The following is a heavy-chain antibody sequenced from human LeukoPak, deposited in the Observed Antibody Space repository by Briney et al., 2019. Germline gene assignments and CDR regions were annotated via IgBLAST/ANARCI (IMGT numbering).Heavy chain of an antibody. CDR3: ARDDSYYDILTGQWNYFDY. J-gene: IGHJ4*02. D-gene: IGHD3-9*01. CDR2: INPNSGGT. CDR1: GYTFTGYY. V-gene: IGHV1-2*02. Sequence: GASVKVSCKASGYTFTGYYMHWVRQAPGQGLEWMGWINPNSGGTSYAQKFQGRVTMTRDTSISTAYMELSRLKSDDTAVYYCARDDSYYDILTGQWNYFDYWGQGTLVTVSS.